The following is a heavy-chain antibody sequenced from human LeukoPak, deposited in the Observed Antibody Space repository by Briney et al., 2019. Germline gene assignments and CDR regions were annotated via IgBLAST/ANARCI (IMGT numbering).Heavy chain of an antibody. Sequence: PGGSLRLSCAASGFTFSDYYMSWIRQAPGKGLEWVSAISGSGGSTYYADSVKGRFTISRDNSKNTLYLQMNSLRAEDTAVYYCAKDRWGVVADNYFDYWGQGTLVTVSS. D-gene: IGHD3-22*01. J-gene: IGHJ4*02. CDR2: ISGSGGST. V-gene: IGHV3-23*01. CDR1: GFTFSDYY. CDR3: AKDRWGVVADNYFDY.